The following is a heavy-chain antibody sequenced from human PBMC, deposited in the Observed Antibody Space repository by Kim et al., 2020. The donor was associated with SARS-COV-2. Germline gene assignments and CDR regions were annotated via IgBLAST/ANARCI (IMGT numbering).Heavy chain of an antibody. CDR3: AKDHPQFSGSLDS. D-gene: IGHD3-10*01. CDR1: GYTFTTYG. V-gene: IGHV1-18*01. Sequence: ASVKVSCKASGYTFTTYGISWVRQAPGQGLEWVGWISTFNGDTNYAQNLQGRVTMTADTTTRTAYMELRSLRSDDTAVNYCAKDHPQFSGSLDSWGQGTL. CDR2: ISTFNGDT. J-gene: IGHJ4*02.